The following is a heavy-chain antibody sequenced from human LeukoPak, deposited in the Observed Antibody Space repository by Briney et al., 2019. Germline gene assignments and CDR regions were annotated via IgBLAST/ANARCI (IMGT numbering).Heavy chain of an antibody. J-gene: IGHJ4*02. Sequence: GGSLRLSCAASGFTVSSNYMSWVRQAPGKGLEWVSVIYSGGSTYYADSVKGRFTISRDNSKNTLYLQMNSLRAEDTAVYYCARDDDSSGYYLFDYWGQGTLVTVSS. CDR3: ARDDDSSGYYLFDY. D-gene: IGHD3-22*01. CDR2: IYSGGST. CDR1: GFTVSSNY. V-gene: IGHV3-53*05.